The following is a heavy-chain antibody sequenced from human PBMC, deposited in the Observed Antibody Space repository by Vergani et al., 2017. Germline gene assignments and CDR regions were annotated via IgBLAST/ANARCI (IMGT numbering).Heavy chain of an antibody. D-gene: IGHD1-26*01. CDR3: TRQGGSNDY. Sequence: EVQLVESGGGLVQPGGSLKLSCAASGFTFSGSAMHWVRQAAGKGLEWVGRIRSKANSYATAYAASVKGRFTISRDDSKNTAYLQMNSLRTEDTAVYYCTRQGGSNDYWGQGTLVTVSS. CDR1: GFTFSGSA. V-gene: IGHV3-73*01. J-gene: IGHJ4*02. CDR2: IRSKANSYAT.